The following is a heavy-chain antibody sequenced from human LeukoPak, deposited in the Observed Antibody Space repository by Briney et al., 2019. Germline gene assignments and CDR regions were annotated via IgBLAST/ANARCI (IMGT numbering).Heavy chain of an antibody. J-gene: IGHJ4*02. CDR3: TKDVTGNYDS. D-gene: IGHD1-20*01. V-gene: IGHV3-74*01. Sequence: GGSLRLSCAASGFTFSSYWMHWVRQAPGKGLVRVSRINTDGSSTNYADSVKGRFTISRDNAKNTMYLQMNSLRAEDTAVYYCTKDVTGNYDSWGQGTLVTVSS. CDR1: GFTFSSYW. CDR2: INTDGSST.